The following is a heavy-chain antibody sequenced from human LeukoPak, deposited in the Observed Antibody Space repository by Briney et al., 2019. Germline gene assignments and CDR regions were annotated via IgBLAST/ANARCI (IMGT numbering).Heavy chain of an antibody. CDR2: IYYSGST. CDR1: GGSISSCY. D-gene: IGHD2-2*01. J-gene: IGHJ5*02. CDR3: ARDFLECSSTSCYHGLDP. Sequence: SETLSLTCTVSGGSISSCYWSWIRQPPGKGLEWIGYIYYSGSTSYNPSLKSRVTISVDTSKNQFSLKLSSVTAADTAVYYCARDFLECSSTSCYHGLDPWGQGTLVTVSS. V-gene: IGHV4-59*01.